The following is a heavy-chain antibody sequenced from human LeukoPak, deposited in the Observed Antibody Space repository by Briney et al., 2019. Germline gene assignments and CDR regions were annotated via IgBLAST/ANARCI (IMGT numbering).Heavy chain of an antibody. V-gene: IGHV1-8*01. Sequence: GATVKVSCKASGYTFTSYDINWVRQATGQGLEWMGWMNPNSGNTGYAQKFQGRVTMTRNTSISTAYVEPSSLRSEDTAVYYCARAPDYSGSYLDYWGQGTLVTVSS. CDR1: GYTFTSYD. D-gene: IGHD1-26*01. J-gene: IGHJ4*02. CDR3: ARAPDYSGSYLDY. CDR2: MNPNSGNT.